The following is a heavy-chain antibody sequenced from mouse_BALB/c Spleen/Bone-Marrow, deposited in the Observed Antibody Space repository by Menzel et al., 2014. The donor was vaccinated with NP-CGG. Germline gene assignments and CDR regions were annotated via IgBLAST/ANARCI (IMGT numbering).Heavy chain of an antibody. CDR3: ARNYYGSSAY. J-gene: IGHJ3*01. V-gene: IGHV2-2*02. CDR2: IWSGGST. D-gene: IGHD1-1*01. Sequence: QVQLQQSGPGLVQPSQSLSITCTVSGFSLTSYGVHWVRQSPGKGLEWLGVIWSGGSTDYNAAFISRLSISKDNSKSQVFFKMNGLQANDTAIYYCARNYYGSSAYWGQGTLVTVSA. CDR1: GFSLTSYG.